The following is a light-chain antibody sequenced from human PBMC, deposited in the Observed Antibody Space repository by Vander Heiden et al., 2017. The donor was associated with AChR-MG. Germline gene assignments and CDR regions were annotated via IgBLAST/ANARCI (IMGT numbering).Light chain of an antibody. V-gene: IGKV3-11*01. CDR3: HQRNDWPLT. J-gene: IGKJ4*01. CDR1: QSINSN. CDR2: DAS. Sequence: EIVLPQSPATLSLSPGERATLSCRASQSINSNLAWYQQRPGQAPRLLIYDASNRATGIPARFSGGGSGTDFTLTITSLEPEDFAVYYCHQRNDWPLTFGGGTKVEIK.